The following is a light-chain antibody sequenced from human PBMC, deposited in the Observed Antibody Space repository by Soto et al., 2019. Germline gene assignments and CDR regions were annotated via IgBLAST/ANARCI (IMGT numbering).Light chain of an antibody. CDR1: NGDVGRYNY. Sequence: QSALTQPRSVSGSPGQSVTISCTGTNGDVGRYNYVSWYQQLPGKAPKLLIYDVTKRPSGVPDRFSGSKSGNTASLTISGLQADDEADYHCCSFSGTYHWVFGGGTKVTVL. CDR3: CSFSGTYHWV. J-gene: IGLJ3*02. CDR2: DVT. V-gene: IGLV2-11*01.